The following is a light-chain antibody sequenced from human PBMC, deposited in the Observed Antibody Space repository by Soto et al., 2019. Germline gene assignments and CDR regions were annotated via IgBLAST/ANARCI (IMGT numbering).Light chain of an antibody. V-gene: IGKV1-5*01. CDR3: QQYNSYLYT. CDR1: QSISSW. J-gene: IGKJ2*01. CDR2: DAS. Sequence: IQMTQSRSTLSSSLVDRVTITCRASQSISSWLAWYQQKPGKAPKLLIYDASSLESGVPSRFSGSGSGTEFTLTISSLQPDDFATYYCQQYNSYLYTFGQGTKVDIK.